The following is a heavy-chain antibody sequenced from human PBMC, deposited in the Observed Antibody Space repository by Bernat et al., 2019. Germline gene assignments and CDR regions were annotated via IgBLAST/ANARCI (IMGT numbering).Heavy chain of an antibody. CDR1: GFTFSIYS. J-gene: IGHJ4*02. CDR3: ARLTRGQILGN. D-gene: IGHD3-3*01. V-gene: IGHV3-48*01. Sequence: EVQLVESGGDLVQPGGSLRLSCAASGFTFSIYSMNWVRQAPGKGLDGVSYINGSGSLIYYADSVKGRFTISRDNAKTSLFLQMNSLRAEDTAVYYCARLTRGQILGNWGQGTLVTVSS. CDR2: INGSGSLI.